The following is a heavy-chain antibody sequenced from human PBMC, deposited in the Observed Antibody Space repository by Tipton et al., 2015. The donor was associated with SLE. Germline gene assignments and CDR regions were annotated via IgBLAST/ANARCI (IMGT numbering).Heavy chain of an antibody. V-gene: IGHV6-1*01. CDR2: TYYRSKLYN. CDR3: AIDLGWGGYYFDY. CDR1: GDNVSSNSAV. D-gene: IGHD3-16*01. Sequence: PGLVKPSQTLALTCAISGDNVSSNSAVWNWIRQSPSRGLEWLGRTYYRSKLYNDYAVSVKSRITINPDTSKNQFSLQLNSVTPEDTAVYYRAIDLGWGGYYFDYWGQGTLVTVSS. J-gene: IGHJ4*02.